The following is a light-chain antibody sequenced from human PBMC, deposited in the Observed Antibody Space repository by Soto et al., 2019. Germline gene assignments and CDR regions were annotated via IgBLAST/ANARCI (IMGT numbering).Light chain of an antibody. V-gene: IGLV2-14*01. CDR1: SSDVGGYNY. J-gene: IGLJ1*01. Sequence: QSVLTQPASVSGSPGQSITISCTGTSSDVGGYNYVSWYQQHPGKAPKLMIYDVRSRPSGVSNRLSGSKSGNTASLTISGLQAEDEADYYCSSYSSSSTQVFGTGTKVTV. CDR3: SSYSSSSTQV. CDR2: DVR.